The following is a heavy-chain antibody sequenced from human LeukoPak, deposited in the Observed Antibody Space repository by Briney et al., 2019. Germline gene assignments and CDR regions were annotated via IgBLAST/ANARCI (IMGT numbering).Heavy chain of an antibody. CDR1: GGSITRSSYY. Sequence: SKTLSLTCTVSGGSITRSSYYWGWIRQPPGKGLEWIGSIYYSGSTYYNPSLKSRVTISVDTSKNHFSLKLSSVTAEDTAVYYCARHDSSGPYNAFDIWGQGTMVTVSS. D-gene: IGHD3-22*01. CDR3: ARHDSSGPYNAFDI. V-gene: IGHV4-39*01. CDR2: IYYSGST. J-gene: IGHJ3*02.